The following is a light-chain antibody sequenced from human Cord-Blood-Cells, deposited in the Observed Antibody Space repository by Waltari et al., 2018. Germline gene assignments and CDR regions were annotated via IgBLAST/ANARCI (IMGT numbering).Light chain of an antibody. CDR3: CSYAGSYTWV. Sequence: QPALTQPRPVAGSPGQPVTSSCTGTSSDVGGYNYVSWYQQHPGKAPKLMIYDVSNRPSGVPDRFSGSKSGNTASLTISGLQAEDEADYYCCSYAGSYTWVFGGGTKLTVL. V-gene: IGLV2-11*01. CDR2: DVS. CDR1: SSDVGGYNY. J-gene: IGLJ3*02.